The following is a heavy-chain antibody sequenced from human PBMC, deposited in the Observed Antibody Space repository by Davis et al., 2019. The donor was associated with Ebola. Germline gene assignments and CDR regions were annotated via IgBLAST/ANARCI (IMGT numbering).Heavy chain of an antibody. V-gene: IGHV3-23*01. Sequence: GGSLRLSCAASGFTFSSYAMSWVRQAPGKGLEWVSAISGSGGSTYYADSVKGRFTISRDNSKNTLYLQMNSLRAEDTAVYYCAKLLLWFGELSSWYFDLWGRGTLVTVSS. D-gene: IGHD3-10*01. J-gene: IGHJ2*01. CDR3: AKLLLWFGELSSWYFDL. CDR2: ISGSGGST. CDR1: GFTFSSYA.